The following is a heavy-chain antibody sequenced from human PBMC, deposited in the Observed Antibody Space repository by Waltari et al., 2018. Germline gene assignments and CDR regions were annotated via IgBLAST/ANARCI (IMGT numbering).Heavy chain of an antibody. CDR3: ARNQYWAFDY. D-gene: IGHD2-15*01. Sequence: EVQLLESGGGLVQPGGSLRLSCAASGFTCSSHAMSWVRQAPGKGLEWVSTITNGDGDTYYADSVKGRFTMSRDNSMNTLYLRMNSLRVEDTAIYYCARNQYWAFDYWGQGTLVTVSS. CDR2: ITNGDGDT. CDR1: GFTCSSHA. V-gene: IGHV3-23*01. J-gene: IGHJ4*02.